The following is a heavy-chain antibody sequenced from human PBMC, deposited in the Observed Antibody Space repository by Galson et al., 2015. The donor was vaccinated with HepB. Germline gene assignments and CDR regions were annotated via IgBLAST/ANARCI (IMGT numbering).Heavy chain of an antibody. V-gene: IGHV3-66*01. CDR1: GFTFSNYA. CDR2: IYSGGST. CDR3: ARAHDSSPGAFDT. D-gene: IGHD3-22*01. Sequence: SLRLSCAASGFTFSNYAMSWVRQAPGKGLEWVSVIYSGGSTYYADSVKGRFTISRDNSKNTLYLQMDSLRAEDTAVYYCARAHDSSPGAFDTWGQGTMVTVSS. J-gene: IGHJ3*02.